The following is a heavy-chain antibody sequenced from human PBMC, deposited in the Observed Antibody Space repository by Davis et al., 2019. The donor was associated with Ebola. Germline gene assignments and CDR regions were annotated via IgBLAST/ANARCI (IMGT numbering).Heavy chain of an antibody. CDR3: AKWGMDV. V-gene: IGHV3-23*01. Sequence: GESLKISCAASGITFTNYALHWVRQAPGKGLEWVSAISGSGGSTYYADSVKGRFTISRDNSKNTLYLQMNSLRAEDTAVYYCAKWGMDVWGQGTTVTVSS. CDR2: ISGSGGST. J-gene: IGHJ6*02. CDR1: GITFTNYA. D-gene: IGHD3-16*01.